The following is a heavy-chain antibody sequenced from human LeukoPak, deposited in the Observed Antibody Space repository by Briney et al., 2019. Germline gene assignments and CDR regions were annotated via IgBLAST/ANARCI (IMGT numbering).Heavy chain of an antibody. J-gene: IGHJ6*02. D-gene: IGHD6-13*01. CDR2: VIPIFGTA. CDR3: ARAGSPEGRYYYGMDV. V-gene: IGHV1-69*13. Sequence: ASVKVSCKASGGTFSSYAISWVRQAPGQRLEWMGGVIPIFGTANYAQTFQGRVTITADESTSTAYMELSSLRSEDTAVYYCARAGSPEGRYYYGMDVWGQATTVTVSS. CDR1: GGTFSSYA.